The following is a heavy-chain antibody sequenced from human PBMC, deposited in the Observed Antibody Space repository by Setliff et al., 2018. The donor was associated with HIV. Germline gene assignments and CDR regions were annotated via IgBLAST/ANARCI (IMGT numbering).Heavy chain of an antibody. CDR2: INTHTGNP. J-gene: IGHJ4*02. D-gene: IGHD1-1*01. CDR1: GYNFNNFG. V-gene: IGHV7-4-1*02. CDR3: ARGELDLDY. Sequence: ASVKVSCKSSGYNFNNFGVSWVRQAPGQGLEWMGWINTHTGNPTYAQGFTGRFVFSLDTSVSTAYLQISSLKAEDTAVYYCARGELDLDYWGQGTLVTVSS.